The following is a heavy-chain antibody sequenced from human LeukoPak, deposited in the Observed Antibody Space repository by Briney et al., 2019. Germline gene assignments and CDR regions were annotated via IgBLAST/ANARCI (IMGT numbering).Heavy chain of an antibody. J-gene: IGHJ4*02. Sequence: GGSLRLSCAASGFTFSSYGMHWVRQAPGKGLEWVAFIRYDGSNKYYADSVKGRFTISRDNSKNTLYLQMNSLRAEDTAVYYCARTRIVGAAGDYWGQGTLVTVSS. CDR1: GFTFSSYG. CDR3: ARTRIVGAAGDY. CDR2: IRYDGSNK. V-gene: IGHV3-30*02. D-gene: IGHD1-26*01.